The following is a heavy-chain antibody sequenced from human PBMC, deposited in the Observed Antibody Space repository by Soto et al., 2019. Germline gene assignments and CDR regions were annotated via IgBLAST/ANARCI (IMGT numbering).Heavy chain of an antibody. CDR1: GGSISSYY. V-gene: IGHV4-4*07. D-gene: IGHD3-10*01. J-gene: IGHJ3*02. CDR2: IYTSGST. CDR3: ARGWEGKVVRGVMRAFDI. Sequence: KSSETLSLTCTVSGGSISSYYWSWIRQPAGKGLEWIGRIYTSGSTNYNPSLKSRVTMSVDTSKNQFSLKLSSVTAADTAVYYCARGWEGKVVRGVMRAFDIWGQGTMVTVSS.